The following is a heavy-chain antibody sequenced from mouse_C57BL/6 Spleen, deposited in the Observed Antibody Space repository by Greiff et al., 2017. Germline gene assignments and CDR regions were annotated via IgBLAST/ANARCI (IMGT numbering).Heavy chain of an antibody. CDR3: ARHADYYYGSSNAMDY. CDR1: GFSLTSYG. D-gene: IGHD1-1*01. V-gene: IGHV2-6-1*01. J-gene: IGHJ4*01. CDR2: IWSDGST. Sequence: VQLQESGPGLVAPSQSLSITCTASGFSLTSYGVHWVRQPPGKGLEWLVVIWSDGSTTYNSALKSRLSISTDNSKSQVFLKMNSLQTDDTAMYYCARHADYYYGSSNAMDYWGQGTSVTVSS.